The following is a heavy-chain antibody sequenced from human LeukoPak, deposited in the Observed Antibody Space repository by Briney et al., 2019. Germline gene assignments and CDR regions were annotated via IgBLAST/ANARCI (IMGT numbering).Heavy chain of an antibody. CDR3: AKLSSSGF. J-gene: IGHJ4*02. CDR2: TLYDGSYK. D-gene: IGHD3-22*01. CDR1: GFSFSSYA. Sequence: PGGSLRLSCAASGFSFSSYAMHWVRQAPGKGLEWVTFTLYDGSYKYYADSVKGRFTISRDNSKNTLYLQMNSLRAEDTAVYYCAKLSSSGFWGQGTLVTVSS. V-gene: IGHV3-30-3*02.